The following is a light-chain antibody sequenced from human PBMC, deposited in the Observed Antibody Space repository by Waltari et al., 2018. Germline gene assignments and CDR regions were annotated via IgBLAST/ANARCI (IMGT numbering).Light chain of an antibody. V-gene: IGLV2-14*03. CDR1: HSDAGRDTY. J-gene: IGLJ3*02. CDR3: SSYTSSSSWV. CDR2: DVS. Sequence: QYALTPPASVTGSPGQSILISCPGTHSDAGRDTYLAWYQQHPGKAPQRRIYDVSNRPSGVSNRFSGSKSGNTASLTISGLQAEDEADYYCSSYTSSSSWVFGGGTKLTVL.